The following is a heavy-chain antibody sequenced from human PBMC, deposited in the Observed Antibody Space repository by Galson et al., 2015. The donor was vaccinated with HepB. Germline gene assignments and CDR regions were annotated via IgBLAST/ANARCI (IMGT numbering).Heavy chain of an antibody. J-gene: IGHJ4*02. CDR3: ARGVYCGGDCYSSVGGY. D-gene: IGHD2-21*01. CDR2: TNPSGGST. Sequence: SVKVSCKASGYSFTTYHMHWVRQAPGQGLEWMGITNPSGGSTTYAQKFQGRVTMTRDTSTSTVYMELSSLTSEDTAVYYCARGVYCGGDCYSSVGGYWGQGTLVILSS. CDR1: GYSFTTYH. V-gene: IGHV1-46*01.